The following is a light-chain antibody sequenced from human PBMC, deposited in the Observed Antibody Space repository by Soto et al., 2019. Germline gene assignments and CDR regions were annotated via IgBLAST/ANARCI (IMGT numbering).Light chain of an antibody. CDR3: QQYTNRPPWT. V-gene: IGKV3-15*01. CDR2: GAS. Sequence: EIVMTQSPGTLSVSPGERVTLSCRASQTIDTNLACYQQKPGQAPMLLIFGASTRATGIPARFSGSGSGTDFSLTSTSLQSEDFARYYCQQYTNRPPWTFGQGTKVEVK. CDR1: QTIDTN. J-gene: IGKJ1*01.